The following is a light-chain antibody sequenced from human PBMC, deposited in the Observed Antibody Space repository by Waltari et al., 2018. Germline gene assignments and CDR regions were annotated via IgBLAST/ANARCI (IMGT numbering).Light chain of an antibody. CDR2: DVS. J-gene: IGLJ2*01. CDR3: CSYAGSYTFNVV. Sequence: QSALTQPRSVSGSPGQSVTISYTGTSSDVGGYNYVSWYQQHPGKAPKLMIYDVSKRPSGVPDRFSGSKSGNTASLTISGLQAEDEADYYCCSYAGSYTFNVVFGGGTKLTVL. V-gene: IGLV2-11*01. CDR1: SSDVGGYNY.